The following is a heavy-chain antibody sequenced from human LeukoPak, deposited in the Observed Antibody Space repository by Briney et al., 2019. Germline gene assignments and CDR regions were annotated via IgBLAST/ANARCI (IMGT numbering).Heavy chain of an antibody. CDR1: GGSISSYY. CDR3: ATQITGYYNSPYFDY. J-gene: IGHJ4*02. CDR2: IYYSGST. Sequence: SETLSLTCTVSGGSISSYYWSWIRQPAGKGLEWIGYIYYSGSTNYNPSLKSRVTISVDTSKNQFSLKLSSVTAADTAVYYCATQITGYYNSPYFDYWGQGTLVTVSS. V-gene: IGHV4-59*08. D-gene: IGHD3-9*01.